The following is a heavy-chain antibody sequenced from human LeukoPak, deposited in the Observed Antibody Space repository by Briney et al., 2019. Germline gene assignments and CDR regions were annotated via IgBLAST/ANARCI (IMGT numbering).Heavy chain of an antibody. J-gene: IGHJ4*02. V-gene: IGHV3-53*01. CDR2: IYSGGST. CDR1: GFTVSSNY. CDR3: ARDRSIVGASDY. Sequence: GGSLRLSCAASGFTVSSNYMSWVRQAPVKGLEWVSVIYSGGSTYSADSVKGRFTISRDNSKNTLYLQMNSLRAEDTAVYYCARDRSIVGASDYWGQGTLVTVSS. D-gene: IGHD1-26*01.